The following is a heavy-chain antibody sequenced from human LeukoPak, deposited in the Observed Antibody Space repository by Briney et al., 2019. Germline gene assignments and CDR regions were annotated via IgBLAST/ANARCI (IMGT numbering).Heavy chain of an antibody. CDR3: ARGPTRPVDTAMVYYFDY. D-gene: IGHD5-18*01. CDR2: IYYSGST. CDR1: GGSMSSYY. V-gene: IGHV4-59*01. J-gene: IGHJ4*02. Sequence: KPSETLSLTCTVSGGSMSSYYWSWIRQPPGKGLEWIGYIYYSGSTNYNPSLKSRVTISVDTSKNQFSLKLSSVTAADTAVYYCARGPTRPVDTAMVYYFDYWGQGTLVTVSS.